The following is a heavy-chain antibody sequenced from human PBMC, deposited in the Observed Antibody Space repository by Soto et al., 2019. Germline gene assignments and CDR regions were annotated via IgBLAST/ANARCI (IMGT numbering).Heavy chain of an antibody. D-gene: IGHD3-10*01. V-gene: IGHV1-3*01. Sequence: QVQFVQSGAEVKKPGASVKVSCKASGYSFTNYGIHWVRQAPGQRLEWMGWINGGNGNTKYSQKFQGRVTITSDTSASTAYMELSSLRSEDTAVYYCARDTWGGAVDAFDIWGQGKMVSVSS. J-gene: IGHJ3*02. CDR3: ARDTWGGAVDAFDI. CDR1: GYSFTNYG. CDR2: INGGNGNT.